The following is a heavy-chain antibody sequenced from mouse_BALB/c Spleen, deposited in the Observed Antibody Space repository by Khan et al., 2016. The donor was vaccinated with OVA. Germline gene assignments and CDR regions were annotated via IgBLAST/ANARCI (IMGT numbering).Heavy chain of an antibody. Sequence: EVQLEESGPGLVKPSQSLSLTCTVTGYAITSDYAWNWIRQFPENKLEWMGYINYNGNTSYNPSLKSRISITRDTSKNQFFLLLNSVTTEDTATYYCAKYGNYHYYAMDYWGQGTSVTVSS. V-gene: IGHV3-2*02. CDR1: GYAITSDYA. CDR3: AKYGNYHYYAMDY. J-gene: IGHJ4*01. D-gene: IGHD2-10*02. CDR2: INYNGNT.